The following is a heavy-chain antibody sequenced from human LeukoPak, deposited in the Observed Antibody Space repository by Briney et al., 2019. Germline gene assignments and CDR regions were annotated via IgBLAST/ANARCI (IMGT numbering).Heavy chain of an antibody. Sequence: VSGPTLVKPTQTLTLTCTFSGFSLSTTGEGVGWIRQPPGKALEWLAVIYWNDDKRYSPSLKNRLTITKDTSKNQVVLTMTSLDPVDTGTYFCVHRGGGAALGYYYYYMDVWGKGTTVTVSS. CDR3: VHRGGGAALGYYYYYMDV. V-gene: IGHV2-5*01. CDR2: IYWNDDK. J-gene: IGHJ6*03. CDR1: GFSLSTTGEG. D-gene: IGHD2-15*01.